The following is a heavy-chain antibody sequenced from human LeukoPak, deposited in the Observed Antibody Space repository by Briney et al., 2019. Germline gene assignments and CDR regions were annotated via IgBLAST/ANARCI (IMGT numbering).Heavy chain of an antibody. CDR3: AREFDY. CDR2: IKQDGSEK. CDR1: GFTFSGYW. J-gene: IGHJ4*02. Sequence: GSLRLSCAASGFTFSGYWMSWVRQAPGKGLEWVANIKQDGSEKYYVDSVKGRFTISRDNAKNSLYLQMNSLRAEDTAVYYCAREFDYWGQGTLVTVSS. V-gene: IGHV3-7*01.